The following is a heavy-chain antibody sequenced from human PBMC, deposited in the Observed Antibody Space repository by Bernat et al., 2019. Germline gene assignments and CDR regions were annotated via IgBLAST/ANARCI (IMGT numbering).Heavy chain of an antibody. V-gene: IGHV3-33*01. CDR1: GFTFSSYG. D-gene: IGHD6-13*01. J-gene: IGHJ4*02. CDR3: ARTIAAAADGGDY. CDR2: IWYDGSNK. Sequence: QVQLVESGGGVVQPGRSLRLSCAASGFTFSSYGMHWVRQAPGKGLEWVAVIWYDGSNKYYADSVKGRFTISRDNSKNTLYLQMNSLRAEDTAVYYCARTIAAAADGGDYWGQGTLVTVSS.